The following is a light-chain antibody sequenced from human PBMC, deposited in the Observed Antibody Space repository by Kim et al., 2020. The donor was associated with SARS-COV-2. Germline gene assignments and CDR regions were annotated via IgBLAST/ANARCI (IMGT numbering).Light chain of an antibody. V-gene: IGLV3-1*01. CDR1: KLGDKY. Sequence: VSPGQTASITCSGDKLGDKYACWYQQKPGQSPVLVIYQDSKRPSGIPERFSGSNSGYTATLTISGTQAMDEADYYCQAWDSSTYVFGTGTKVTVL. CDR2: QDS. J-gene: IGLJ1*01. CDR3: QAWDSSTYV.